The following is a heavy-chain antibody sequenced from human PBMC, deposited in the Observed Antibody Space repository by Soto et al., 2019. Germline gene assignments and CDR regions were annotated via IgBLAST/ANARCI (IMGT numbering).Heavy chain of an antibody. CDR1: GFTFSSYG. Sequence: GGSLRLSCAASGFTFSSYGMHWVRQAPGKGLEWVAVIWYDGSNKYYADSVKGRFTISRDNSKNTLYLQMNSLRAEDTAVYYCARGHYYDSSGYYYTWFDPWGQGTLVTVS. D-gene: IGHD3-22*01. J-gene: IGHJ5*02. CDR2: IWYDGSNK. V-gene: IGHV3-33*01. CDR3: ARGHYYDSSGYYYTWFDP.